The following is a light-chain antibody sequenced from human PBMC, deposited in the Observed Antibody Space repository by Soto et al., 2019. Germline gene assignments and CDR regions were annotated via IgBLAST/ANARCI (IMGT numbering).Light chain of an antibody. CDR2: GAS. V-gene: IGKV3-20*01. CDR1: QSVSSY. CDR3: QQYGGLPT. J-gene: IGKJ1*01. Sequence: EVGLTQSPATLSLSPGARAPLSCRASQSVSSYLAWYQQKPGQAPRLLIYGASSRATGIPDRFSGSGSGTDFTLTISSLEPEDFAVYYCQQYGGLPTFGQGTKVDI.